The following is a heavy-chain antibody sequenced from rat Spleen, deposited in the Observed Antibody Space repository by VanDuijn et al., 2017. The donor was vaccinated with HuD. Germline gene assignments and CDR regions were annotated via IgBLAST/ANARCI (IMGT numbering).Heavy chain of an antibody. CDR2: IWTGGST. CDR1: GFSLTSNS. D-gene: IGHD4-3*01. CDR3: ARDFGPFGITY. J-gene: IGHJ2*01. V-gene: IGHV2-1*01. Sequence: QVQLKETGPGLVQPSQTLSLTCTVSGFSLTSNSVHWVRQPPGKGLEWMGGIWTGGSTAYNSLLKSRLSITRDTSKSQVFLKMNSLQTEDTATYSCARDFGPFGITYWGQGVMVTVSS.